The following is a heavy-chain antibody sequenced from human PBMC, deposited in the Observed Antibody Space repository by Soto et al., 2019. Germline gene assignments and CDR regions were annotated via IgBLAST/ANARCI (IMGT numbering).Heavy chain of an antibody. V-gene: IGHV1-8*01. CDR1: GYTFTSYD. Sequence: ASVKVSCKASGYTFTSYDINWVRQATGQGLEWMGWMNPNSGNTGYAQKFQGRVTMTRNTSISTAYMELSSLRSEDTAVYYCASGLYRYCGGDCYSFYWFDPWGQGTLVTVSS. CDR3: ASGLYRYCGGDCYSFYWFDP. J-gene: IGHJ5*02. D-gene: IGHD2-21*01. CDR2: MNPNSGNT.